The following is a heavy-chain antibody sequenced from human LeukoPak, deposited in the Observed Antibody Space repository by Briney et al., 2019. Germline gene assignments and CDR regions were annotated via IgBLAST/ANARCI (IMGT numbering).Heavy chain of an antibody. D-gene: IGHD1-26*01. CDR3: AKGNVGPFI. Sequence: GRSLRLSCAPSGFTFDDYAMHWVRQAPGRGLEWVSGISWNSGSIGYADSVKGRFTISRDNAKNSLYLQMNSLRAEDTALYYCAKGNVGPFIWGQGTMVTVSS. CDR1: GFTFDDYA. J-gene: IGHJ3*02. V-gene: IGHV3-9*01. CDR2: ISWNSGSI.